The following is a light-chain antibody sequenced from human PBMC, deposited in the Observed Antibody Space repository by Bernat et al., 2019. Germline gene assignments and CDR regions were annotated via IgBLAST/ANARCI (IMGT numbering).Light chain of an antibody. CDR3: MQALQTPYT. V-gene: IGKV2-28*01. CDR2: LGS. CDR1: QSLLHSNGYNY. J-gene: IGKJ2*01. Sequence: DIVMTQSPLSLLVTPGESASISCRSSQSLLHSNGYNYLYWYLQKPGQSPQLLIYLGSNRASGVPDRFSGSGSGTDFTLKISRVEAEDVGVYYCMQALQTPYTFGQGTKLEIK.